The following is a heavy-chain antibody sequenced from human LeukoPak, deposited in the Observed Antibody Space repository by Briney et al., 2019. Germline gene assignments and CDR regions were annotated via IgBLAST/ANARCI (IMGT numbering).Heavy chain of an antibody. CDR2: INPDSGDT. V-gene: IGHV1-2*02. Sequence: AASVKVSCKASGYRFTDNFIHWVRQAPGQGLEWMGWINPDSGDTNSVQKFQGRVSMTRDTSISTAYMEVTSLRSDDTAVYYCARVRDNRGRGYSLAYWGQGTLVTVSS. D-gene: IGHD5-18*01. CDR1: GYRFTDNF. CDR3: ARVRDNRGRGYSLAY. J-gene: IGHJ4*02.